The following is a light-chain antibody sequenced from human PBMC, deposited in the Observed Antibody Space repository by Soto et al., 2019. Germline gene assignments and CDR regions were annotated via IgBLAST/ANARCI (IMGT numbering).Light chain of an antibody. CDR2: EVN. Sequence: QSALTQPASVSGSPGQSITIFCTGTDNDIGRYNYVSWYQQYPGRAPKLIIYEVNNRPSGISYRFSGSKSGNTASLTISGLQAEDEADYYCSAHTISSTRVFGGGTKLTVL. CDR1: DNDIGRYNY. CDR3: SAHTISSTRV. J-gene: IGLJ3*02. V-gene: IGLV2-14*01.